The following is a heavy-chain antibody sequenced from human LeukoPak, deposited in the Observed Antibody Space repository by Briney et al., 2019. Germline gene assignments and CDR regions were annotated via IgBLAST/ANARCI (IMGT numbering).Heavy chain of an antibody. CDR1: GGSISSSSYY. J-gene: IGHJ3*02. CDR2: IYYSGST. Sequence: SETLSLTCTVSGGSISSSSYYWGWIRQPPGKGLEWIGSIYYSGSTYYNPSLKSRVTISVDTSKNQFSLKLSSVTAADTAVYYCARNPPLFSAFDIWGQGTMVTVSS. CDR3: ARNPPLFSAFDI. V-gene: IGHV4-39*01.